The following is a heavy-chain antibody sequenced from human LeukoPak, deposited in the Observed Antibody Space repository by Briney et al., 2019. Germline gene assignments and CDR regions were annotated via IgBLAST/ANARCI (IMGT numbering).Heavy chain of an antibody. Sequence: GGSLRLSCAASGFTFDDYGMTWVRHAPGKGLEWVSGINWNGGSTGYADSVKGRFTISRDNAKNSLYLQMNSLRAEDTALYYCARAGLYNWNYEGTTYFDFWGQGTLVTVSA. D-gene: IGHD1-7*01. CDR1: GFTFDDYG. CDR3: ARAGLYNWNYEGTTYFDF. J-gene: IGHJ4*02. V-gene: IGHV3-20*04. CDR2: INWNGGST.